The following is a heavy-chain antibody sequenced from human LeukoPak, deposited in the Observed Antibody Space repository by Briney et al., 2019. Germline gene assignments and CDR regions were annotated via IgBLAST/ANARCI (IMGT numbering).Heavy chain of an antibody. CDR1: GGSISSSRYH. D-gene: IGHD5-18*01. V-gene: IGHV4-39*07. CDR2: IYHSGST. CDR3: AREVYNYGVGYFDY. J-gene: IGHJ4*02. Sequence: SETLSLTCTVSGGSISSSRYHWGWIRQPPGKGLEWIGSIYHSGSTNDNPSLKSRAIMSVDTSKNQFSLKLSSVTAADTAVYYCAREVYNYGVGYFDYWGQGTLVTVSS.